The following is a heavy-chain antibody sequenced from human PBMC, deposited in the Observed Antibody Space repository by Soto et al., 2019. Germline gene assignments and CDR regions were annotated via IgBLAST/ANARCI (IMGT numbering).Heavy chain of an antibody. D-gene: IGHD2-15*01. J-gene: IGHJ6*02. CDR3: ARDKSSYCSGGSCYEVGSYYYYGMDV. CDR1: GYSISSGYY. CDR2: IYHSGST. Sequence: TSETLSLTCAVSGYSISSGYYWGWIRQPPGKGLEWIGSIYHSGSTYYNPSLKSRVTISVDTSKNQFSLKLSSVTAADTAVYYCARDKSSYCSGGSCYEVGSYYYYGMDVWGQGTTVTVSS. V-gene: IGHV4-38-2*02.